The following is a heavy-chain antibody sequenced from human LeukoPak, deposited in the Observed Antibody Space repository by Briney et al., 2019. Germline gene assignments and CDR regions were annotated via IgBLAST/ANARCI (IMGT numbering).Heavy chain of an antibody. Sequence: ASVKVSSKTSGYSFTDYYIHWVRQAPGQGLEWMGWVNPKSGRTSSARKFQGRVTMTRDPSISTVYMDMAWLTSDDTAIYFCARADFVDAGPYLIGPWGQGTLVTVSS. CDR2: VNPKSGRT. V-gene: IGHV1-2*02. CDR1: GYSFTDYY. CDR3: ARADFVDAGPYLIGP. J-gene: IGHJ5*02. D-gene: IGHD3-3*01.